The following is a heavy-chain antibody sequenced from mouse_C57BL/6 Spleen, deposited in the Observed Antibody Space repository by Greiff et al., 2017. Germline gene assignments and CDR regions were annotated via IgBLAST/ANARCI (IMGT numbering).Heavy chain of an antibody. Sequence: QVQLQQSGAELVRPGASVTLSCKASGYTFTDYEMHWVKQTPVHGLEWIGAIDPETGGTAYTQKFKGKAILTADKSSSTAYMELRSLTSEDSAVYYCTSTTVVARSYFDYWGQGTTLTVSS. D-gene: IGHD1-1*01. CDR3: TSTTVVARSYFDY. J-gene: IGHJ2*01. V-gene: IGHV1-15*01. CDR2: IDPETGGT. CDR1: GYTFTDYE.